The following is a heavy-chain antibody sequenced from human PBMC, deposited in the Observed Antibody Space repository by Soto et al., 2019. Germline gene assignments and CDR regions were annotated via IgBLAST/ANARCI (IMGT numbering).Heavy chain of an antibody. D-gene: IGHD4-17*01. CDR2: IYYSGST. Sequence: PSETLSLTCTVSGGSISSYYWSWIRQPPGKGLEWIGYIYYSGSTNYNPSLKSRVTISVDTSKNQFSLKLSSVTAADTAVYYCGRADYGDPNDAFDIWGQGTMVTVSS. V-gene: IGHV4-59*01. CDR3: GRADYGDPNDAFDI. J-gene: IGHJ3*02. CDR1: GGSISSYY.